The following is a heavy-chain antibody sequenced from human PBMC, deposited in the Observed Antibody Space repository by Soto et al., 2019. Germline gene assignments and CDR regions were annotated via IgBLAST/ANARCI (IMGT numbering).Heavy chain of an antibody. CDR2: IKSETDGGTT. V-gene: IGHV3-15*07. Sequence: PGGSLRLSCTASGFSFTSAWINWVRQAPGKGLEWVGRIKSETDGGTTAFTAPVKDRFTISRDDAENTVSLHMNSLMTEDTAVYYCTTASGGYVPYYYYGMDVWGQRTTVTVSS. D-gene: IGHD5-12*01. CDR1: GFSFTSAW. J-gene: IGHJ6*02. CDR3: TTASGGYVPYYYYGMDV.